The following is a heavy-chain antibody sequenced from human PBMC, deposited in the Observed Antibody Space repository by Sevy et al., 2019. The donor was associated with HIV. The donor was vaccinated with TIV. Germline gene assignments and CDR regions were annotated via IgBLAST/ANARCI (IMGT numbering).Heavy chain of an antibody. V-gene: IGHV1-69*13. D-gene: IGHD6-19*01. Sequence: ASVKVSCKASGGIFCTYGISWVRQAPGQGLEWMGGIIPVLGTTNYAQKFQGRVTITADESTKTVYMELNSLGSEDTAVYYSARGGGNGWYYFDYWGQETLVTVSS. CDR2: IIPVLGTT. CDR3: ARGGGNGWYYFDY. CDR1: GGIFCTYG. J-gene: IGHJ4*02.